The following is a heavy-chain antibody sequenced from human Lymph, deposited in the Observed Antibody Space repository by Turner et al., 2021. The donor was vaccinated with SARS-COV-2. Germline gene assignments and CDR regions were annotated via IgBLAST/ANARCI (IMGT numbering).Heavy chain of an antibody. J-gene: IGHJ6*02. CDR3: ANLYPTVSWEFPYGMDV. Sequence: EVQLLESGGGLVQPGGSLRLSCAASGFTFTNYAMSWVRQAPGKGLECVSTISGSGGSTYYADSVKGRFIISRDNSKNTLYLQMNSLRAEDTAVYYCANLYPTVSWEFPYGMDVWGQGTTVTVSS. V-gene: IGHV3-23*01. CDR2: ISGSGGST. CDR1: GFTFTNYA. D-gene: IGHD3-16*01.